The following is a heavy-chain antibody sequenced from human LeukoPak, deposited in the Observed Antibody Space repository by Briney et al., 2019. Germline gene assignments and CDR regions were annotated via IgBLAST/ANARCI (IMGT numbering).Heavy chain of an antibody. Sequence: GGSLRLSCAASGFAVSSNHMNWVRQAPGKGLEWVAVISGDGNIKWTADSVKGRFTISRDNSKNTLYLQMNSLRAEDTAVYYCAREDPYIVALPADGRYFDCWGQGTLVAVSS. J-gene: IGHJ4*02. D-gene: IGHD2-2*01. CDR1: GFAVSSNH. CDR3: AREDPYIVALPADGRYFDC. CDR2: ISGDGNIK. V-gene: IGHV3-30-3*01.